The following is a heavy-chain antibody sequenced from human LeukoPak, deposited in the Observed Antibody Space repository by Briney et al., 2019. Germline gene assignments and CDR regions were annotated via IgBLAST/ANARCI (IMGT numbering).Heavy chain of an antibody. CDR3: ARLASGSYGPLTPFDY. D-gene: IGHD1-26*01. CDR2: IYYSGST. J-gene: IGHJ4*02. CDR1: GGSISSYY. V-gene: IGHV4-59*08. Sequence: PSETLSLTCTISGGSISSYYWSWIRQPPGKGLEWIGDIYYSGSTNYNPSLKSRVTISVDTSKNQFSLRLSSVTAADTAVYYSARLASGSYGPLTPFDYWGQGTLVTVSS.